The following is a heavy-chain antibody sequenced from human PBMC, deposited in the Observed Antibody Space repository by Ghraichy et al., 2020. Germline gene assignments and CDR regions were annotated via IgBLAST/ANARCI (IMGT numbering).Heavy chain of an antibody. CDR2: INHSGST. V-gene: IGHV4-34*01. Sequence: SETLSLTCAVYGGSFSGYYWSWIRQPPGKGLEWIGEINHSGSTNYNPSLKSRVTISVDTSKNQFSLKLSSVTAADTAVYYCARGGFRYGSGSYYKFHWFDPWGQGTLVTVSS. CDR3: ARGGFRYGSGSYYKFHWFDP. J-gene: IGHJ5*02. D-gene: IGHD3-10*01. CDR1: GGSFSGYY.